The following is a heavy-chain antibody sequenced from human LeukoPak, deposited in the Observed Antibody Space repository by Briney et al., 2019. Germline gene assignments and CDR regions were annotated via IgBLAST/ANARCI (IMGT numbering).Heavy chain of an antibody. CDR2: IKSKTDGGTT. Sequence: GGSLRLSCAASGFTFSNAWVSWVRQAPGKGMEWVGRIKSKTDGGTTDYAAPVKGRFTISRDDSKNTLYLQMNSLKTEDTAVYYCTTERYTSRKDAFDIWGQGTVVTVSS. CDR1: GFTFSNAW. CDR3: TTERYTSRKDAFDI. D-gene: IGHD3-9*01. J-gene: IGHJ3*02. V-gene: IGHV3-15*01.